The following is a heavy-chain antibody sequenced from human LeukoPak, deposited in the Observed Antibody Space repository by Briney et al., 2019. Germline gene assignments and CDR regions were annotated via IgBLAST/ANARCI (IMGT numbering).Heavy chain of an antibody. CDR2: INTNTGNP. D-gene: IGHD1-20*01. Sequence: ASVKVSCKASGYTFTSYGISWVRQAPGQGLEWMGWINTNTGNPTYAQGFTGRFVFSLDTSVSTAYLQISSLKAEDTAVYYCARDSRVTGDDYWGQGTLVTVSS. V-gene: IGHV7-4-1*02. CDR1: GYTFTSYG. J-gene: IGHJ4*02. CDR3: ARDSRVTGDDY.